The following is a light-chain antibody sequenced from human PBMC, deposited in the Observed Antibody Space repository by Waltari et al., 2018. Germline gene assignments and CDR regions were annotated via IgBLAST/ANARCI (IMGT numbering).Light chain of an antibody. J-gene: IGKJ1*01. Sequence: DIVFTQSPGTLSLSPGERATLYCRASQSISRYLAWYQQKPGQAPRLLIYAASSRATGIPDRFSGSGSGTDFSLTISRLEPEDFAVYYCQNHERLPAMFGQGTKVEIK. CDR3: QNHERLPAM. CDR2: AAS. V-gene: IGKV3-20*01. CDR1: QSISRY.